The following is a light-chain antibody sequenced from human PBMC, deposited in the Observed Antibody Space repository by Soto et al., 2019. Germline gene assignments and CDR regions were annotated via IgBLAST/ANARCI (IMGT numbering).Light chain of an antibody. V-gene: IGKV4-1*01. J-gene: IGKJ4*01. CDR2: WAS. CDR3: QQYYGTPLT. Sequence: DIVMTQSPDSLAVSLGERATINCKSSQSVLYSSNNKNYLAWYQQKPGQPPKLLIYWASTRESGVPDRFSGSGSGTDFTLTISSLQAEDVADYYCQQYYGTPLTFGGGNKVEIK. CDR1: QSVLYSSNNKNY.